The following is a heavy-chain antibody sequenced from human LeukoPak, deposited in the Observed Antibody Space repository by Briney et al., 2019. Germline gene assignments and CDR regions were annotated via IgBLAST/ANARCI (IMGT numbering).Heavy chain of an antibody. CDR2: IYNDGST. Sequence: GGSLRLSCVASGFNVRSNYMSWFRQAPGRGLEWASVIYNDGSTYYADSVKGRFIISKDISKNTLYLQMNNLRADDTAFYYCARESGYAVGDFWGRGTLVTVSS. CDR3: ARESGYAVGDF. J-gene: IGHJ4*02. D-gene: IGHD5-12*01. CDR1: GFNVRSNY. V-gene: IGHV3-53*01.